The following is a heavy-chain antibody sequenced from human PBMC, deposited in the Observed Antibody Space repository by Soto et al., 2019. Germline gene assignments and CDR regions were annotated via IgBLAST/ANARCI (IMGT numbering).Heavy chain of an antibody. CDR3: ARDQANYGVDV. V-gene: IGHV1-8*01. Sequence: QVQLVQSGAEVKKPGASVKVSCKASGYTFTSYDINWVRQATGQGLAWMGWMNPNSGNTDYAPTFPGRVTMTRNTSISTAYLALSSLRSEDTAVYYCARDQANYGVDVWGQGTTVTVSS. CDR2: MNPNSGNT. J-gene: IGHJ6*02. CDR1: GYTFTSYD.